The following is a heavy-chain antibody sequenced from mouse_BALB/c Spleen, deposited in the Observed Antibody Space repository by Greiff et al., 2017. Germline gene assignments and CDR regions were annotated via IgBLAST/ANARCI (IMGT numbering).Heavy chain of an antibody. V-gene: IGHV1S81*02. CDR3: ARTGNGYDEGFAY. CDR2: INPSNGRT. J-gene: IGHJ3*01. CDR1: GYTFTSYW. Sequence: QVQLQQPGAELVKPGASVKLSCKASGYTFTSYWMHWVKQRPRQGLEWIGEINPSNGRTNYNEKFKSKATLTVDKSSSTAYMQLSSLTSEDSAVYYCARTGNGYDEGFAYWGQGTLVTVSA. D-gene: IGHD2-2*01.